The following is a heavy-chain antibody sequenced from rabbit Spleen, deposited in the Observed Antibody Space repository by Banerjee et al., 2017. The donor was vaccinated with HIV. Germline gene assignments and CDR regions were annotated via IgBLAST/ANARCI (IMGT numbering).Heavy chain of an antibody. CDR2: INAVTGKA. CDR3: ARDLTGVIGWSFGW. CDR1: GFSFNSGYD. J-gene: IGHJ4*01. V-gene: IGHV1S40*01. D-gene: IGHD1-1*01. Sequence: QSLEESGGGLVKPGASLTLTCKASGFSFNSGYDMCWVRQAPGKGLEWIACINAVTGKAVYASWAKGRFTFSKTSSTTVTLQMTSLTAADTATYFCARDLTGVIGWSFGWWGPGTLVTVS.